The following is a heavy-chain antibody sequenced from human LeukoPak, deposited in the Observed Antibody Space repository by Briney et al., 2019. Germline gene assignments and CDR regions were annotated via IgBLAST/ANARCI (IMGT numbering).Heavy chain of an antibody. D-gene: IGHD4-11*01. CDR3: ARGVTKDYYYYYGMDV. CDR2: ISSSDSTI. J-gene: IGHJ6*02. Sequence: GGSLRLSCAASGFTFDDYGMSWVRQAPGKGLEWVSYISSSDSTIYYADSVKGRFTISRDNAKNSLYLQMNSLRAEDTAVYYCARGVTKDYYYYYGMDVWGQGTTVTVSS. CDR1: GFTFDDYG. V-gene: IGHV3-11*01.